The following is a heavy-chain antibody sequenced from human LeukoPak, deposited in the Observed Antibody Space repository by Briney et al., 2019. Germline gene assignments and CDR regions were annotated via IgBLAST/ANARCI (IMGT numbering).Heavy chain of an antibody. CDR3: ARAGLRTDYDYDS. CDR1: GGSISTYY. D-gene: IGHD3-16*01. Sequence: SETLTLTCAVSGGSISTYYWTWIRQPPGKGLEWIGYIYYTGSTNYNPSLKRRVTMSLDTSKNQFSLKLSSVTAADTAVYYRARAGLRTDYDYDSWGQGTLVTVSS. CDR2: IYYTGST. V-gene: IGHV4-59*01. J-gene: IGHJ5*01.